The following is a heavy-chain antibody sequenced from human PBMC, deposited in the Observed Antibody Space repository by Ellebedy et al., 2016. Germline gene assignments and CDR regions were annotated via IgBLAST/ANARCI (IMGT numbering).Heavy chain of an antibody. CDR1: VGSFSGYY. CDR2: ISHSGST. V-gene: IGHV4-34*01. D-gene: IGHD3-10*01. Sequence: SETLSLXCAVYVGSFSGYYWTWIRQPPGKGLEWIGEISHSGSTNYNPSLKSRVTISVDTSKNQFSLKLSSVTAADTAVYYCARSMVRGAQDIWGQGTMVTVSS. J-gene: IGHJ3*02. CDR3: ARSMVRGAQDI.